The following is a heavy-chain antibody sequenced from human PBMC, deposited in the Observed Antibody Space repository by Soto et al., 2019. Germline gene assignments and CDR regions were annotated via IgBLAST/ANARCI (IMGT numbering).Heavy chain of an antibody. J-gene: IGHJ6*02. CDR1: GYTFTSYV. D-gene: IGHD3-3*01. CDR2: ISAYNGNT. V-gene: IGHV1-18*01. Sequence: SVKVSCKASGYTFTSYVISWVRHAPGQGLEWMGWISAYNGNTNYAQKLQGRVTMTTDTSTSTAYMELRSLRSDDTAVYYCARVGYREYYDFWSGPFGYGMDVWGQGTTVTVS. CDR3: ARVGYREYYDFWSGPFGYGMDV.